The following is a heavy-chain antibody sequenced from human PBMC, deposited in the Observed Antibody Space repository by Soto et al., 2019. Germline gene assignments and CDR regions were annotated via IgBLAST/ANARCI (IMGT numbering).Heavy chain of an antibody. D-gene: IGHD2-2*01. CDR2: MSGSGGYT. CDR3: ATFRFCTSTSCYGREGGF. CDR1: GFTFSSYA. Sequence: EVQLLESGGGLVQPGGSLRLSCAASGFTFSSYAMSWVRQAPGKGLEWVSTMSGSGGYTYYADSVEGRFAISRDNSKNTRYLQMADLRAEETAVYYCATFRFCTSTSCYGREGGFWGQGTLVTVSS. V-gene: IGHV3-23*01. J-gene: IGHJ4*02.